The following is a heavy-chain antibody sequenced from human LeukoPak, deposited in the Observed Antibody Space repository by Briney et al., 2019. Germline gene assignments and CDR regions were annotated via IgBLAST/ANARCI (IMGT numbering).Heavy chain of an antibody. CDR1: GGSISSGTYY. J-gene: IGHJ4*02. V-gene: IGHV4-61*02. CDR3: ARDTYYYASGSQTPHFDY. D-gene: IGHD3-10*01. Sequence: SETLSLTCTVSGGSISSGTYYWSWIRQPAGKGLEWTGRIHTSGSTNYNPSLKSRVTMSVDTSKNQFSLKLSSVTAADTAVYYCARDTYYYASGSQTPHFDYWGQGTLVTVSS. CDR2: IHTSGST.